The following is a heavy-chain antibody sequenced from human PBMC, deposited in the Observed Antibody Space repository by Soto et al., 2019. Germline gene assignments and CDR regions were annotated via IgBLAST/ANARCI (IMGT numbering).Heavy chain of an antibody. CDR2: INPNSGGT. J-gene: IGHJ4*02. CDR1: GYTFTGYY. Sequence: GASLKVSCKASGYTFTGYYMHWVRQAPGQGLEWMGWINPNSGGTNYAQKFQGRVTMTRDTSISTAYMELSRLRSDDTAVYYCARELGDSSSSGPFDYWGQGTLVTVSS. D-gene: IGHD6-6*01. CDR3: ARELGDSSSSGPFDY. V-gene: IGHV1-2*02.